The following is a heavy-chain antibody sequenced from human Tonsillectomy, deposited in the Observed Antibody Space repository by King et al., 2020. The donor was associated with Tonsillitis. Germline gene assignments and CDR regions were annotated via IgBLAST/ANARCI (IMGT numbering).Heavy chain of an antibody. CDR2: ISYDGSNK. CDR1: GFTFSSYA. Sequence: QVQLVESGGGVVQPGRSLRLSCAASGFTFSSYAMHWVRQAPGKGLEWVAVISYDGSNKYYADSVKGRFTISRDNSKNTLYLQMNSLRAEDTAVYYCARSNSSRTREFDYWGQGTLVTVSS. CDR3: ARSNSSRTREFDY. V-gene: IGHV3-30*04. D-gene: IGHD2-2*01. J-gene: IGHJ4*02.